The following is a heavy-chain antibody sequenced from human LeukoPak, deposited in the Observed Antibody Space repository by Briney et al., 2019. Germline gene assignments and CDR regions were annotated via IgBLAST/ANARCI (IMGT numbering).Heavy chain of an antibody. CDR2: IYTSGIT. V-gene: IGHV3-66*01. Sequence: GGSLRLSCAVSGFTVSSNFMSWVRQAPGKGPEWVSVIYTSGITYYADSVRGIFTISRDNCKNALYLQMDRLTAEDTAVYYCAREAAGGTYSFDYWGQGTLVTVSS. D-gene: IGHD1-26*01. J-gene: IGHJ4*02. CDR1: GFTVSSNF. CDR3: AREAAGGTYSFDY.